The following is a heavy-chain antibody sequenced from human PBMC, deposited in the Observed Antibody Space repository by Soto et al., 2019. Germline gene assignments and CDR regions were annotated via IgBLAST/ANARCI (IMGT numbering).Heavy chain of an antibody. CDR3: ARDRVNRARGSYYYYYYYGMDV. Sequence: QVQLVQSGAEVKKPGASVKVSCKASGYTFTSYYMHWVRQAPGQGLEWIGIINPSGGSTSYAQKFQGRVTMTRDTSTSTVYMELSSLRSEDTAVYYCARDRVNRARGSYYYYYYYGMDVWGQGTTVTVSS. D-gene: IGHD1-26*01. V-gene: IGHV1-46*01. CDR2: INPSGGST. J-gene: IGHJ6*02. CDR1: GYTFTSYY.